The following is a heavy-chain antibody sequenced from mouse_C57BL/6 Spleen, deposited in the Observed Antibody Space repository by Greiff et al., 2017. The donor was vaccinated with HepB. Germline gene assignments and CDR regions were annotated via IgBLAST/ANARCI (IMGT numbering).Heavy chain of an antibody. CDR3: ARYYYGSSSFDY. V-gene: IGHV1-22*01. CDR2: INPNNGGT. Sequence: VQLQQSGPELVKPGASVKMSCKASGYTFTDYNMHWVKQSHGKSLEWIGYINPNNGGTSYNQTFKGNATLTVNKSSSTAYMELRSLTSEDAAVYYCARYYYGSSSFDYWGQGTTLTVSS. J-gene: IGHJ2*01. CDR1: GYTFTDYN. D-gene: IGHD1-1*01.